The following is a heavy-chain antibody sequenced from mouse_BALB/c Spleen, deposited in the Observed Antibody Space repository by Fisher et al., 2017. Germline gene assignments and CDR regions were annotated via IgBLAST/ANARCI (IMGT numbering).Heavy chain of an antibody. Sequence: KFKGKATMTADTSSNTAYLQLSSLTSEDTAVYYCNVGITTVTMDYWGQGTSVTVSS. CDR3: NVGITTVTMDY. D-gene: IGHD1-1*01. V-gene: IGHV14-4*02. J-gene: IGHJ4*01.